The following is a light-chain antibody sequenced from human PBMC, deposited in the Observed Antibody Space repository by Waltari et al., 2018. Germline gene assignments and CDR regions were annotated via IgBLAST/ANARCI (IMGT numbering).Light chain of an antibody. Sequence: DIQMTQSPSSLSASVGDRVTITCRARQGINSSLAWYQQKPGKAPKLLLYGASRLESGVPPRFSGSGSGTDYTLTISSLQPDDFATYYCQQYYFTPYTFGQGTKLDIK. CDR1: QGINSS. CDR3: QQYYFTPYT. J-gene: IGKJ2*01. V-gene: IGKV1-NL1*01. CDR2: GAS.